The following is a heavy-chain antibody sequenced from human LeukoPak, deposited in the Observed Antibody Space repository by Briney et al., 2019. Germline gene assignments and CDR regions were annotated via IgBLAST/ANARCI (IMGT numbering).Heavy chain of an antibody. V-gene: IGHV1-18*01. CDR3: ARKRITMVQGVNWFDP. J-gene: IGHJ5*02. Sequence: ASVKVSCKASGYTFTSYGISWVRQAPGQGLEWMGWISAYNGNTNYAQRLQGRVTMTTDTSTSTAYMELRSLRSDDTAVYYCARKRITMVQGVNWFDPWGQGTLVTVSS. CDR2: ISAYNGNT. CDR1: GYTFTSYG. D-gene: IGHD3-10*01.